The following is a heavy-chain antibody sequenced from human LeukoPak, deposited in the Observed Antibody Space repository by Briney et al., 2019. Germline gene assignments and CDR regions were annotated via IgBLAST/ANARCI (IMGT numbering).Heavy chain of an antibody. CDR1: GFTFHFYS. J-gene: IGHJ4*02. CDR3: ARGEDY. Sequence: GGSLRLSCAASGFTFHFYSMTWVRQAPGKGLEWVSYISSRSSNIYCTDSVKGRFTVSRDNAKNSLNLQMNSLRDEDTAVYYCARGEDYWGQGTLVTVSS. CDR2: ISSRSSNI. V-gene: IGHV3-48*02.